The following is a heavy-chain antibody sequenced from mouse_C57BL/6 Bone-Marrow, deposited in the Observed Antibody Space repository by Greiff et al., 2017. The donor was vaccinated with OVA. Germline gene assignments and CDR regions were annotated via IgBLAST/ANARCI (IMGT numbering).Heavy chain of an antibody. CDR3: ARNYYSNYDAMDY. CDR1: GYSFTGYY. V-gene: IGHV1-42*01. CDR2: INPSTGGT. D-gene: IGHD2-5*01. Sequence: EVQRVESGPELVKPGASVKISCKASGYSFTGYYMNWVKQSPEKSLEWIGEINPSTGGTTYNQKFKAKATLTVDKSSSTAYMQLKSLTSEDSAVYYCARNYYSNYDAMDYWGQGTSVTVSS. J-gene: IGHJ4*01.